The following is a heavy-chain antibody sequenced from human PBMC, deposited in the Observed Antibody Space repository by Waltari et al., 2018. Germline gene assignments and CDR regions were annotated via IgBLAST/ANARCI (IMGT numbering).Heavy chain of an antibody. J-gene: IGHJ6*02. D-gene: IGHD7-27*01. CDR2: IRYDGSNK. CDR1: GFTFSSSG. V-gene: IGHV3-30*02. Sequence: QVQLVESGGGVVQPGGSLRLSCAASGFTFSSSGMPWVRQAPGKGLEWVAFIRYDGSNKYYADSVKGRFTISRDNSKNTLYLQMNSLRAEDTAVYYCANGEFLGFYGMDVWGQGTTVTVS. CDR3: ANGEFLGFYGMDV.